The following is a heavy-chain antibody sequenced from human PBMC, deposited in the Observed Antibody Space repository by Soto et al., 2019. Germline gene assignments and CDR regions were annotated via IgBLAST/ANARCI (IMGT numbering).Heavy chain of an antibody. D-gene: IGHD3-22*01. CDR2: ISGRGGST. Sequence: EVQLLESGGGLVQPGGSLRLSCAASGFTFSSYAMTWVRQAPGKGLEWVSAISGRGGSTYYADSVKGRFTISRDNSKNTLYLQMNSLRAGDTAIYFCAKDLWPSDTSSPGDYRGQGTLVTVSS. J-gene: IGHJ4*02. V-gene: IGHV3-23*01. CDR1: GFTFSSYA. CDR3: AKDLWPSDTSSPGDY.